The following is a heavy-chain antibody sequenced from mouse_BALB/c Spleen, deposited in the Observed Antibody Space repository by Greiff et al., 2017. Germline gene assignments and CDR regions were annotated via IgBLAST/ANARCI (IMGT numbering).Heavy chain of an antibody. CDR2: ISSGGSYT. D-gene: IGHD1-1*01. J-gene: IGHJ4*01. V-gene: IGHV5-9-3*01. Sequence: EVQVVESGGGLVKPGGSLKLSCAASGFTFSSYAMSWVRQTPEKRLEWVATISSGGSYTYYPDSVKGRFTISRDNAKNTLYLQMSSLRSEDTAMYYCARNYGSSYGYAMDYWGQGTSVTVSS. CDR3: ARNYGSSYGYAMDY. CDR1: GFTFSSYA.